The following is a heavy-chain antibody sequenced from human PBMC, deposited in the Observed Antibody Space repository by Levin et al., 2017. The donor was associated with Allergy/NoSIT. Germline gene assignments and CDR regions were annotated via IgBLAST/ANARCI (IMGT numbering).Heavy chain of an antibody. CDR3: ARGRPYYDFWSGYSLDY. CDR2: IIPIFGTA. V-gene: IGHV1-69*13. CDR1: GGTFSSYA. J-gene: IGHJ4*02. D-gene: IGHD3-3*01. Sequence: GASVKVSCKASGGTFSSYAISWVRQAPGQGLEWMGGIIPIFGTANYAQKFQGRVTITADESTSTAYMELSSLRSEDTAVYYCARGRPYYDFWSGYSLDYWGQGTLVTVSS.